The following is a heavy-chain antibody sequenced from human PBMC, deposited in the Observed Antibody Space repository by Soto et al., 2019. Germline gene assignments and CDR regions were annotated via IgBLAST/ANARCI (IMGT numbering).Heavy chain of an antibody. Sequence: PGWSLRLSCVASGFSISPYWMSWVRQAPGKGLEWVANIKEDGSAARYVDSARDRFLISRDNTKNSLYLQMTSLRAEDTAIYYCVSDGDVCSGSDCFRHFKYWGRGTRVTVS. D-gene: IGHD5-12*01. CDR1: GFSISPYW. CDR3: VSDGDVCSGSDCFRHFKY. CDR2: IKEDGSAA. V-gene: IGHV3-7*03. J-gene: IGHJ4*02.